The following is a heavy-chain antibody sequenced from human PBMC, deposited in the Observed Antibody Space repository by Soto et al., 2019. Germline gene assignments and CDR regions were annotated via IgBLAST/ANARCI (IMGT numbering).Heavy chain of an antibody. CDR3: ARGTMVRGNY. CDR1: GGSFSGYY. V-gene: IGHV4-34*01. D-gene: IGHD3-10*01. Sequence: QVQLQQWGAGLLKPSETLSLTCAVYGGSFSGYYWSWIRQPPGKGLEWIGEITHSGSTNYNPSLKSRVTISVDTSKNQFSLKLSSVTAADTAVYYCARGTMVRGNYWGQGTLAPVSS. CDR2: ITHSGST. J-gene: IGHJ4*02.